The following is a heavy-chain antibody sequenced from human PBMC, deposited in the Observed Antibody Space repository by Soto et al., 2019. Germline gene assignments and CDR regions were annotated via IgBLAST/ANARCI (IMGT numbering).Heavy chain of an antibody. CDR2: ISGSGGST. V-gene: IGHV3-23*01. CDR3: ARAFRGVPWYYLDY. Sequence: PGGSLRLSCAASGFTFSSYAMSWVRQAPGKGLEWVSAISGSGGSTYYADSVKGRFTISRDNSKNTLYLQMNSLRAEDTAVYYCARAFRGVPWYYLDYWGQGTLVTVSS. D-gene: IGHD3-10*01. J-gene: IGHJ4*02. CDR1: GFTFSSYA.